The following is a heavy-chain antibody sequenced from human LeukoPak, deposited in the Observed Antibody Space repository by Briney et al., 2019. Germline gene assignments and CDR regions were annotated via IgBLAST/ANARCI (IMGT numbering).Heavy chain of an antibody. CDR1: GGSISGSSYY. CDR2: IYYSGST. Sequence: SETLSLTCTVSGGSISGSSYYWGWIRQPPGKGLEWIGSIYYSGSTYYNPSLKSRVTISVDTSKNQFSLKLNSVTAADTAVYYCASVGYGDYVWGQGTLVTVSS. D-gene: IGHD4-17*01. V-gene: IGHV4-39*07. J-gene: IGHJ4*02. CDR3: ASVGYGDYV.